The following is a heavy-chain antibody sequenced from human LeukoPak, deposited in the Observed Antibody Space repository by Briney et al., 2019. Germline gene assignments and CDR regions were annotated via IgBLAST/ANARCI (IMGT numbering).Heavy chain of an antibody. J-gene: IGHJ4*02. D-gene: IGHD6-25*01. CDR2: IFHSGIT. CDR3: ARAETLAAIYFDF. Sequence: SETLSLTCSVSGGSISPYYWSWFRQPPGKGLEWIGYIFHSGITTYNPSLKSRVTISLDSSKNQFFLRLTSVTAADTAMYYCARAETLAAIYFDFWGQGSLVTVSS. V-gene: IGHV4-59*01. CDR1: GGSISPYY.